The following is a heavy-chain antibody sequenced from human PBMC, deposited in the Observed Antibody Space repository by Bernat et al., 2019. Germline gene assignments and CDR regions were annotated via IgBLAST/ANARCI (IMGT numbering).Heavy chain of an antibody. Sequence: EVQLVESGGGLVKPGGSLRLSCAASGFTFSSYSMNWVRQAPGKGLEWVSSICSSSSYIYYADSVKGRFTISRDNAKNSLYLQMNSLRAEDTAVYYCARDRDYALNPSNYYYYGMDVWGQGTTVTVSS. J-gene: IGHJ6*02. V-gene: IGHV3-21*01. CDR1: GFTFSSYS. CDR2: ICSSSSYI. CDR3: ARDRDYALNPSNYYYYGMDV. D-gene: IGHD3-16*01.